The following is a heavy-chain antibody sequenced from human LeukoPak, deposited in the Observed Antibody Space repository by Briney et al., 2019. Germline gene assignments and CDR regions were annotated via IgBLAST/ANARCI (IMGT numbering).Heavy chain of an antibody. J-gene: IGHJ4*02. CDR1: GGSISSYY. Sequence: PSETLSLTCTISGGSISSYYWSWIRQSPGKGLEWVGNIYYGGSTIYNPSLKSRVTISVDTSKNQFSLNLTSVTAADTAVYYCAREGKLTGYFGGLGFNYWGPGTLVTVSS. CDR2: IYYGGST. D-gene: IGHD6-19*01. V-gene: IGHV4-59*01. CDR3: AREGKLTGYFGGLGFNY.